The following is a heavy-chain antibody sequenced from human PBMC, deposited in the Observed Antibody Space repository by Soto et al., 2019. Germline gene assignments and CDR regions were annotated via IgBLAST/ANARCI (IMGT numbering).Heavy chain of an antibody. CDR2: ISWNSGNI. J-gene: IGHJ4*02. Sequence: EVQLLESGGGLVQPGRSLRLSCAASGFTFDDHAMHWVRQAPGKGLEWVSGISWNSGNIDYADSVKGRFTISRDTAKNSLYLQMNSLRAEDTVLYYCARALDYDLLSGNPSFVYWGQGPLVTVSS. D-gene: IGHD3-3*01. V-gene: IGHV3-9*01. CDR3: ARALDYDLLSGNPSFVY. CDR1: GFTFDDHA.